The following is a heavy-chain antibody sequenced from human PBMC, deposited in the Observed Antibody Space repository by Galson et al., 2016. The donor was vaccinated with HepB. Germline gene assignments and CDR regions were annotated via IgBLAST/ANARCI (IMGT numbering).Heavy chain of an antibody. J-gene: IGHJ4*02. V-gene: IGHV2-5*02. CDR3: AHSFSSGFSRLSLNILGY. Sequence: PALVKSTQTLTLTCTFSGFSLSASGVGVGWIRQPPGKALEWLALIYWDDDKRYSPSLKSRLTITKDTSKNPVVLTMPKMDPVDTATYHWAHSFSSGFSRLSLNILGYWGQGTLVTVSS. CDR1: GFSLSASGVG. D-gene: IGHD6-25*01. CDR2: IYWDDDK.